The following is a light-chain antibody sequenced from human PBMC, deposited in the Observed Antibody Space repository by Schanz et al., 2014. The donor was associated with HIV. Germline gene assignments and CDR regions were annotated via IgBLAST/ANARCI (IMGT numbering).Light chain of an antibody. J-gene: IGLJ2*01. CDR3: SSYGGNYNLL. V-gene: IGLV2-14*03. Sequence: QSALTQPASVSGSPGQSITVSCSGASSDVLYSSSISWYQQQPGRPPKLIIYDVSHRPSGVSDRFSGSKSGNTASLTVSGLQAEDEADYYCSSYGGNYNLLFGGGTKLTVL. CDR1: SSDVLYSSS. CDR2: DVS.